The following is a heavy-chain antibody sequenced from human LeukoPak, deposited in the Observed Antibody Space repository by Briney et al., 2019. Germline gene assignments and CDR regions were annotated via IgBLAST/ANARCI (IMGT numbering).Heavy chain of an antibody. CDR2: IISMFGTA. V-gene: IGHV1-69*13. Sequence: GASVKVSCMASGGTFSSYAINWMRQAPGQGLEWMGGIISMFGTANYAQKFQGRVTITADESTSTAYMELNFLRSEDTAVYYCARGNGYNYGGGFDYWGQGTLVTVSS. CDR3: ARGNGYNYGGGFDY. J-gene: IGHJ4*02. CDR1: GGTFSSYA. D-gene: IGHD5-24*01.